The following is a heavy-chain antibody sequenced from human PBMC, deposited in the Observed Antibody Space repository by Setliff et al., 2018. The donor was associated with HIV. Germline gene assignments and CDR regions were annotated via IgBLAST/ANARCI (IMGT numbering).Heavy chain of an antibody. CDR3: ARGGGYDRSGYYPFHY. D-gene: IGHD3-22*01. J-gene: IGHJ4*02. Sequence: SETLSLTCAVYGGSLSGYHWSWIRQSPEKGLEWIGEINHSGSTNYNPSLKSRVTMSVDTSKNQFSLKLSSVTAADAAVYYCARGGGYDRSGYYPFHYWGQGTPVTVSS. V-gene: IGHV4-34*01. CDR2: INHSGST. CDR1: GGSLSGYH.